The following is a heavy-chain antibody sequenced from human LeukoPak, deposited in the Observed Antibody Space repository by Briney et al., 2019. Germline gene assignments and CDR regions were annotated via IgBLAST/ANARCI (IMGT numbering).Heavy chain of an antibody. Sequence: PGGSLRLSCAASRFTFSGSPILWVRQASGKGLEWVGRIRSKADNYATAYAASVQGRCTISRDDSKNTAYLQLNSLKTEDTAVYYCTQSNYWGQEALVTVSS. V-gene: IGHV3-73*01. J-gene: IGHJ4*02. CDR1: RFTFSGSP. CDR3: TQSNY. CDR2: IRSKADNYAT.